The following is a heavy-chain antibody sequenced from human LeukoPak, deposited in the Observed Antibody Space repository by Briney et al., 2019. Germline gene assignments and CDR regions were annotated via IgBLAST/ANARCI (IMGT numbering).Heavy chain of an antibody. J-gene: IGHJ6*02. D-gene: IGHD3-22*01. V-gene: IGHV3-9*01. CDR2: ISWNSGSI. Sequence: GGSLRLSCAASGFTFSSYGMHWVRQAPGKGLEWVSGISWNSGSIGYADSVKGRFTISRDNAKNSLYLQMNSLRAEDTALNYCAKTMSSSGYYYYYGMDVWGQGTTVTVSS. CDR3: AKTMSSSGYYYYYGMDV. CDR1: GFTFSSYG.